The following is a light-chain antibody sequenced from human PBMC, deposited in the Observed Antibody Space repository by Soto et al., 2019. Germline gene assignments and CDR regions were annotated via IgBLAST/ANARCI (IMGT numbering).Light chain of an antibody. CDR2: GAS. J-gene: IGKJ2*01. V-gene: IGKV3-11*01. CDR3: QHRGKWPRT. Sequence: EIVLTQSPATLSLSPGERATLSCRASQSVSNYLAWYQQKPGQAPRLLIYGASNRATGIPARFSGSGSGTDFTLTIGSLEPEDVAVYYCQHRGKWPRTFGQGTKLEIK. CDR1: QSVSNY.